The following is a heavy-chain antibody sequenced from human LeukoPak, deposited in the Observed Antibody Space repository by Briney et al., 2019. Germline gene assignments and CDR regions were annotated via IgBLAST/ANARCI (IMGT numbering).Heavy chain of an antibody. CDR2: ISSSSSYI. J-gene: IGHJ4*02. D-gene: IGHD6-19*01. V-gene: IGHV3-21*01. CDR1: GFTFSSYS. CDR3: ARFAVAASTLDY. Sequence: GGSLRLSCAASGFTFSSYSMNWVRQAPGKGLEWVSSISSSSSYIYYADSVKGRFTISRDNAKNSLYLQMNSLRAEDTAAYYCARFAVAASTLDYWGQGTLVTVSS.